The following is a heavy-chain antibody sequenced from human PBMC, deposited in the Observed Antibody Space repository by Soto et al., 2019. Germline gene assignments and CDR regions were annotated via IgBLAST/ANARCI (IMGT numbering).Heavy chain of an antibody. Sequence: VKVSCKASGYTFTSYAMHWVRQAPGQRLEWMGWINAGNGNTKYSQKFQGRVTITRDTSASTAYMELSSLRSEDTAVYYCAREELRIRYDILTGYSYGMDVWGQGTTVTSP. J-gene: IGHJ6*02. CDR2: INAGNGNT. CDR1: GYTFTSYA. V-gene: IGHV1-3*01. CDR3: AREELRIRYDILTGYSYGMDV. D-gene: IGHD3-9*01.